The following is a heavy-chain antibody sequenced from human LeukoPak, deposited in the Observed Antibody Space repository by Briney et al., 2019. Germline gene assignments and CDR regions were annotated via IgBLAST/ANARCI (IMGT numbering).Heavy chain of an antibody. D-gene: IGHD2-21*02. J-gene: IGHJ2*01. CDR3: AKDLEEIWVTWNFDL. CDR2: ISGSGGST. Sequence: PGGSLRLSCAASGFTFSSYAMSWVRQAPGKGLEWVSAISGSGGSTYYADSVKGRFTISRDNSKNTLYLQMNSLRAEDTAVYYCAKDLEEIWVTWNFDLWGRGTLVTVSS. CDR1: GFTFSSYA. V-gene: IGHV3-23*01.